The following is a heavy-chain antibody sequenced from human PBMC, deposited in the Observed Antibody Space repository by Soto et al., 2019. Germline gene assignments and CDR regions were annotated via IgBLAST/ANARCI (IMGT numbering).Heavy chain of an antibody. V-gene: IGHV3-23*01. J-gene: IGHJ4*02. Sequence: EVQLLESGGGLVQPGGSLRLSCAASGFTFSSYAMSWVRQAPVKGLEWVSAISGNGGSTYYADSVKGRFTISRDNSKNTLYLQMNSLRAEDTAVYYCAKDFVTASGSYWLVYWGQGTLVTVSS. CDR1: GFTFSSYA. CDR2: ISGNGGST. D-gene: IGHD3-10*01. CDR3: AKDFVTASGSYWLVY.